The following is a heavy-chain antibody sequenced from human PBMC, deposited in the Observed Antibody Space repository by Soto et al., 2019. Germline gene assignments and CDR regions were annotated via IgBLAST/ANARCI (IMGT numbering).Heavy chain of an antibody. V-gene: IGHV1-8*01. D-gene: IGHD1-7*01. Sequence: QVQLVQSGAEVKKPGASVKVACKASGYTFTSYDIKWVRQATGQGLEWMGWMNPTTGSTGFAQKFQGRVTMISNTSISAAYLVLSRLTSEYTSVYYCARGRLVAGTVDSWGQGTLVTVSS. J-gene: IGHJ4*02. CDR3: ARGRLVAGTVDS. CDR2: MNPTTGST. CDR1: GYTFTSYD.